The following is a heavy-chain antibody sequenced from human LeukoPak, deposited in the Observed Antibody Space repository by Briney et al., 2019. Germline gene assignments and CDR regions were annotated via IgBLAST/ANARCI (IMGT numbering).Heavy chain of an antibody. CDR1: GFTFSNYA. V-gene: IGHV3-23*01. CDR2: ISGSGSST. D-gene: IGHD1-26*01. J-gene: IGHJ3*02. CDR3: AKGSIVRSTGLVQAFDI. Sequence: GGSLRLSCAASGFTFSNYAMSWVRQAPGKGLEWVSGISGSGSSTHYADSVKGRFTLSRDNSKNTLYLQMNSLRVEDTAVYYCAKGSIVRSTGLVQAFDIWGQGTMVTVSS.